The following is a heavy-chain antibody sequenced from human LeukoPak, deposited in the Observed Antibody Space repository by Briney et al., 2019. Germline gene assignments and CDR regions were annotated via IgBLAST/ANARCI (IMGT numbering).Heavy chain of an antibody. Sequence: GGSLRLSCAASGVTFSSYSMNWVRQAPGKGLEWVSYISSSXSXIYYADSVKGRFTISRDNAKNSLYLQMNRLRAEDTAVYYXAVSFDYWGQGTLVTVSS. J-gene: IGHJ4*02. CDR3: AVSFDY. CDR2: ISSSXSXI. D-gene: IGHD5/OR15-5a*01. CDR1: GVTFSSYS. V-gene: IGHV3-48*01.